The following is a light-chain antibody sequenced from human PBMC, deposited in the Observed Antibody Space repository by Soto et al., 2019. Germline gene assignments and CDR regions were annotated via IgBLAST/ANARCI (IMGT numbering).Light chain of an antibody. J-gene: IGKJ1*01. Sequence: EIGMTQSPATLSVYHGEGATLSCRASQSVGRDYLAWYQQKPGQAPRLLIYGASTRATGIPARFSGSGSGTEFTLTISSLQSEDFAVYYCQQYNNWRTFGQGTKVDIK. CDR3: QQYNNWRT. CDR1: QSVGRDY. V-gene: IGKV3-15*01. CDR2: GAS.